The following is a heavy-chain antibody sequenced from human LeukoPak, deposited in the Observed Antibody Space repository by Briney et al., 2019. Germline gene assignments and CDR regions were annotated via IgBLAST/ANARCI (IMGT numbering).Heavy chain of an antibody. D-gene: IGHD3-22*01. Sequence: GGSLRLSCAASGFTFSSYAMNWVRQAPGKGLEWVSGISSSGGSTSYADSVKGRFTISRDNSKNTLYLQMNSLRAEDTAVYYCARDSNYYDSSGPPHYWGQGTLVTVSS. CDR2: ISSSGGST. V-gene: IGHV3-23*01. J-gene: IGHJ4*02. CDR3: ARDSNYYDSSGPPHY. CDR1: GFTFSSYA.